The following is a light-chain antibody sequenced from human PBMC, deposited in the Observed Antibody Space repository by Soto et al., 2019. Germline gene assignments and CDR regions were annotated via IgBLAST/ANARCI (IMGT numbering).Light chain of an antibody. CDR1: LSFSVY. V-gene: IGKV3-11*01. CDR3: HKRQYWHPIT. Sequence: VLWTQSQATLSLSPGERATRSCRTSLSFSVYVDWYQQKPGQAPRLLISDAYNRATGIPDRFSGSGSGTDFTLTIRSLEPEDFAVYYCHKRQYWHPITLGNVPRLELK. J-gene: IGKJ5*01. CDR2: DAY.